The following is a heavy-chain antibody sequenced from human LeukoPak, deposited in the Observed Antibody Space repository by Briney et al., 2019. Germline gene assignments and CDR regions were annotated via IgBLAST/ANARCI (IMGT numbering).Heavy chain of an antibody. CDR2: IRYDGSNK. CDR1: GFTFSSYA. Sequence: PGRSLRLSCAASGFTFSSYAMHWVRQAPGKGLEWVAFIRYDGSNKYYADSVKGRFTISRDNSKNTLYLQMNSLRAEDTAVYYCAKDLSGHGGENWFDLWGQGTLVTVSS. V-gene: IGHV3-30*02. CDR3: AKDLSGHGGENWFDL. D-gene: IGHD2-15*01. J-gene: IGHJ5*02.